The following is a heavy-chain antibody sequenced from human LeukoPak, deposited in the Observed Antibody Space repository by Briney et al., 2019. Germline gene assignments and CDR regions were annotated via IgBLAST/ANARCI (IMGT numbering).Heavy chain of an antibody. Sequence: EWMGWISAYNGNTNYAQKLQGKVTMTTDTSTSTAYMELRSLRSDDTAVYYCARTSSRRMDVWGQGTTVTVSS. V-gene: IGHV1-18*01. CDR2: ISAYNGNT. D-gene: IGHD6-13*01. CDR3: ARTSSRRMDV. J-gene: IGHJ6*02.